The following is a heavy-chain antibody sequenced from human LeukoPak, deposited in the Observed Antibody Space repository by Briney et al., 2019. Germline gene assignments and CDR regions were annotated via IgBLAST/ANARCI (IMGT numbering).Heavy chain of an antibody. CDR1: GFTFSSYA. J-gene: IGHJ4*02. D-gene: IGHD3-3*01. Sequence: GGSLRLSCAASGFTFSSYAMHWVRQAPGKGLEWVAVISYDGSNKYYADSVKGRFTISRDNAKNSLYLQMNSLRAEDTAVYYCARGQTFGVVLDSWGQGTLVTVSS. CDR3: ARGQTFGVVLDS. V-gene: IGHV3-30-3*01. CDR2: ISYDGSNK.